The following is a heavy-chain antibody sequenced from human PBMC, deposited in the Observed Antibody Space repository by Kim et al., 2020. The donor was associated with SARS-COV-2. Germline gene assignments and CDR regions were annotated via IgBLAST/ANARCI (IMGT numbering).Heavy chain of an antibody. V-gene: IGHV1-24*01. CDR2: FDPEDGKT. J-gene: IGHJ6*02. CDR3: AGQRLIEDYNYGLDV. Sequence: ASLKVSCKVAGYTLPELSMHWVRQAPGKGLEWMGGFDPEDGKTVYAQQFQGRFTMTDDTSTDTAYMELTSLRSEDTAVYYCAGQRLIEDYNYGLDVWGQGTTVTVSS. D-gene: IGHD6-25*01. CDR1: GYTLPELS.